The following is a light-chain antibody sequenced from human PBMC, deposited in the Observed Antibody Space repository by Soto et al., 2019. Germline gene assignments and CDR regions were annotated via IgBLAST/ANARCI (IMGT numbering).Light chain of an antibody. CDR1: NIGSKS. J-gene: IGLJ1*01. Sequence: SYELTQPPSVSVAPGQTARMTCGGSNIGSKSVHWYQQKPGQAPLLVVYDESDRPSGTPERFSGSNSGNTATLTISRVEAGDEADYYCQVWDSSSDHYVFGTGTKLTVL. CDR3: QVWDSSSDHYV. V-gene: IGLV3-21*02. CDR2: DES.